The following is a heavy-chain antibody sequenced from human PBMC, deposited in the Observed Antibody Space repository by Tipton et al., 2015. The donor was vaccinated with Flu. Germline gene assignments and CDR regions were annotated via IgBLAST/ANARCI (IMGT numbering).Heavy chain of an antibody. D-gene: IGHD3-10*01. Sequence: TLSLTCTVSGGSVSSGSYYWMWIRQPAGKGLEWIGRMHDIRKIDYNPSLENRVTISVDTSKNQFSMSLTSVTAADTAVSYCARESRLSMVPGGQFYYYGMDVWGQGTTVTVSS. V-gene: IGHV4-61*02. J-gene: IGHJ6*02. CDR1: GGSVSSGSYY. CDR3: ARESRLSMVPGGQFYYYGMDV. CDR2: MHDIRKI.